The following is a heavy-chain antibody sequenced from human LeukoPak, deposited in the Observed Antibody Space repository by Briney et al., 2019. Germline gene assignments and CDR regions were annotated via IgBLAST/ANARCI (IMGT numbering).Heavy chain of an antibody. Sequence: SETLSLTCTVSGGSISSSSYYWGWIRQPPGKGLEWIGSIYYSGSTYYNPSLKSRVTISVDTSKNQFSLKLSSVTAADTAVYHCARVPDAFDFWGQGTMVTVSS. CDR1: GGSISSSSYY. CDR2: IYYSGST. CDR3: ARVPDAFDF. V-gene: IGHV4-39*07. J-gene: IGHJ3*01.